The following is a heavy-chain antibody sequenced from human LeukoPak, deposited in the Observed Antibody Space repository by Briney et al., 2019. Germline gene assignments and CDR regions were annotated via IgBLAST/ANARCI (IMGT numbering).Heavy chain of an antibody. CDR3: ARDPSHFYYTDV. J-gene: IGHJ6*03. CDR2: INPKSGGT. CDR1: GYPFATYY. V-gene: IGHV1-2*02. D-gene: IGHD6-6*01. Sequence: ASVKVSCKASGYPFATYYIHWVRQAPGQRLEWMGWINPKSGGTKYAQKFQDRFTMARDTSINTAYMELSRLTSDDAAVYFCARDPSHFYYTDVWGKGTSVTVSS.